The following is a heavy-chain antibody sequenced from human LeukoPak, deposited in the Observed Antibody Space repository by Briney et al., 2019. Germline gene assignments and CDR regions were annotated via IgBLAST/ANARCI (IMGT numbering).Heavy chain of an antibody. CDR3: ARATSGAGLATLSDFDY. CDR1: GFTFSSYA. Sequence: GGSLRLSCAASGFTFSSYAMSWVRQAPGKGLEWVSVIYSGGSTYYADSVKGRFTISRDNSKNTLYLQMNSLRAEDTAVYYCARATSGAGLATLSDFDYWGQGTLVTVSS. D-gene: IGHD2-15*01. V-gene: IGHV3-53*01. J-gene: IGHJ4*02. CDR2: IYSGGST.